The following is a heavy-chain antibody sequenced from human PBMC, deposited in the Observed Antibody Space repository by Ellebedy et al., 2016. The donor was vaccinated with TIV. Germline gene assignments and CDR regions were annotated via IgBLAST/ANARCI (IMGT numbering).Heavy chain of an antibody. Sequence: GESLKISCAASGFTFSSYSMNWVRQAPGKGLEWVSSISSTSSFIYYADSVKGRFTISRDNAKNSLYLQMNSLSAEDTAVYYCAREGLWFGDLDYWGQGTLVTVSS. D-gene: IGHD3-10*01. CDR1: GFTFSSYS. CDR3: AREGLWFGDLDY. V-gene: IGHV3-21*01. J-gene: IGHJ4*02. CDR2: ISSTSSFI.